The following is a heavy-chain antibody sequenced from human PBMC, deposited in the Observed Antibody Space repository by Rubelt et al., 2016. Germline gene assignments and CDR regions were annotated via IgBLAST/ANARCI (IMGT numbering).Heavy chain of an antibody. Sequence: QVQLQESGPGLVKPSQTLSLTCTVSGGSICSGGYYWSWIRQHPGKGLEWIGYIYYSGSTYYNPPLKLRFTISVDTSKNQFSLKLSSVTAADTAIYYCARAGAMPLNWYVDLWGRGTLVTVSS. J-gene: IGHJ2*01. CDR2: IYYSGST. D-gene: IGHD2-2*01. CDR1: GGSICSGGYY. CDR3: ARAGAMPLNWYVDL. V-gene: IGHV4-31*03.